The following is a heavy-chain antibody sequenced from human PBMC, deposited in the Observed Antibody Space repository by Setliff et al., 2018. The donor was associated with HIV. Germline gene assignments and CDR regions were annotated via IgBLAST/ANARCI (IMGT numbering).Heavy chain of an antibody. Sequence: ASVKVSCKASGYPFSNYGINGVRQAPGLGLEWMGWISAYNGKTDFAQKFQDRVSVTTDTSTNTVHMELMRLTSDDTAVYYCAREGVATPDEEGYYFDQWGQGTLVTVSS. V-gene: IGHV1-18*01. D-gene: IGHD2-15*01. J-gene: IGHJ4*02. CDR3: AREGVATPDEEGYYFDQ. CDR1: GYPFSNYG. CDR2: ISAYNGKT.